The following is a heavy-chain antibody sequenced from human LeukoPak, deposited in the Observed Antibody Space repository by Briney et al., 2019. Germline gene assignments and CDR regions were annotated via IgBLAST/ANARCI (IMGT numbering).Heavy chain of an antibody. CDR3: SRHEHKAVAGDT. CDR2: IYYSGKT. J-gene: IGHJ5*02. CDR1: GGSISSYF. V-gene: IGHV4-39*01. D-gene: IGHD6-19*01. Sequence: PSETLSLTCTISGGSISSYFWAWIRQPPEKGLEWIGTIYYSGKTFYNPSLKSRVTISIDTSKNQFSLNLNSVTAADTSVYYCSRHEHKAVAGDTWGQGILVTVSS.